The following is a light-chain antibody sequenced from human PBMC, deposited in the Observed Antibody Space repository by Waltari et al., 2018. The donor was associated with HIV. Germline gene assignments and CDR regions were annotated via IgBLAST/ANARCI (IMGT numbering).Light chain of an antibody. J-gene: IGLJ3*02. V-gene: IGLV2-11*01. CDR2: DVN. CDR3: CSYAGTSWI. CDR1: ISDVGGYDF. Sequence: QSALTQPRSVSGSPGQSVTISCTGSISDVGGYDFVSWHPQHPDNAPKLIIYDVNKRASGVTGRFSGSKSGNTASLTISGLQSEDEADYYCCSYAGTSWIFGGGTKLTVL.